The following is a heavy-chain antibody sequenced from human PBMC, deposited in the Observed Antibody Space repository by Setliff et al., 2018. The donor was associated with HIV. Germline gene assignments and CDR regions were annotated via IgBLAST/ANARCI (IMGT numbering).Heavy chain of an antibody. CDR3: ARDEVPRGYSYGYFQNY. J-gene: IGHJ4*02. V-gene: IGHV1-18*01. Sequence: ASVKVSCKASGYTFISYGISWVRQAPGQGLEWMGWISAYNGNTNYAQKLQGRVTMTTDTSTSTAYMELSSLRSEDTAVYYCARDEVPRGYSYGYFQNYWGQGTLVTVS. D-gene: IGHD5-18*01. CDR1: GYTFISYG. CDR2: ISAYNGNT.